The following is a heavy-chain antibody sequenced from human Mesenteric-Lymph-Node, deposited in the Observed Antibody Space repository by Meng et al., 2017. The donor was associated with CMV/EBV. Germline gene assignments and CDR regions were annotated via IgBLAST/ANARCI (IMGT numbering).Heavy chain of an antibody. CDR1: GYTFTGYS. J-gene: IGHJ4*02. CDR3: ARGDVLRFLEWLSQPNDY. Sequence: ASVKVSCKASGYTFTGYSMHWVRQAPGQGLEWMGWINPNSGGTNYAQKFQGRVTMTRDTSISTAYMELSRLRSDDTAVYYCARGDVLRFLEWLSQPNDYWGQGTLVTVSS. CDR2: INPNSGGT. D-gene: IGHD3-3*01. V-gene: IGHV1-2*02.